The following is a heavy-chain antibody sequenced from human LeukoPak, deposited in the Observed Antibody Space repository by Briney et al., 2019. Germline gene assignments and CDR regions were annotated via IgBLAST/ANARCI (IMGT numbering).Heavy chain of an antibody. CDR2: MNPNSGNT. J-gene: IGHJ4*02. CDR3: ARGVQMGSGWHFDY. CDR1: GYTFTSYD. V-gene: IGHV1-8*03. D-gene: IGHD6-19*01. Sequence: ASVKVSCKASGYTFTSYDINWVRQATGQGLEWMGWMNPNSGNTGYAQKFQGIVTITRNTSISTAYMELSSLRSEDTAVYYCARGVQMGSGWHFDYWGQGTLVTVSS.